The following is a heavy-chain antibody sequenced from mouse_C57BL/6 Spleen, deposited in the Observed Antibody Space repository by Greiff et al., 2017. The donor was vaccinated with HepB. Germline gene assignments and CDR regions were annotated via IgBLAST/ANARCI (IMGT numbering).Heavy chain of an antibody. J-gene: IGHJ1*03. CDR3: ARKSCYYGSSWGYFDV. CDR2: IDPSDSYT. Sequence: VQLQQPGAELVKPGASVKLSCKASGYTFTSYWMQWVKQRPGQGLEWIGEIDPSDSYTNYNQKLKGKATLTVDTSSSTAYMQLSSLTSEDSAVYYCARKSCYYGSSWGYFDVWGTGTTVTVSS. CDR1: GYTFTSYW. V-gene: IGHV1-50*01. D-gene: IGHD1-1*01.